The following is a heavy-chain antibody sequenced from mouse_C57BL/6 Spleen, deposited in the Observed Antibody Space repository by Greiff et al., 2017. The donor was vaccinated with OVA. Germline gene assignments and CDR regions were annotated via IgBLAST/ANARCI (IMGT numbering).Heavy chain of an antibody. D-gene: IGHD2-4*01. J-gene: IGHJ2*01. V-gene: IGHV1-19*01. Sequence: EVQLQESGPVLVKPGASVKMSCKASGYTFTDYYMNWVKQSHGKSLEWIGVINPYNGGTSYNQKFKGKATLTVDKSSSTAYMELNSLTSEDSAVYYCARGLRVYYFDYWGQGTTLTVSS. CDR3: ARGLRVYYFDY. CDR1: GYTFTDYY. CDR2: INPYNGGT.